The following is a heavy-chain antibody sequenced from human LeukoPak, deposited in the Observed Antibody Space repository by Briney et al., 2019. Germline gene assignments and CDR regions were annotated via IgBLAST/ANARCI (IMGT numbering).Heavy chain of an antibody. CDR3: ARGLGYTDP. V-gene: IGHV4-30-2*01. CDR2: IYHSGST. Sequence: PSETLSLTCTVSGGSISSSSYYWGWIRQPPGKGLEWIGYIYHSGSTYYNPSLKSRVTISVDRSKNQFSLKLSSVTAADTAVYYCARGLGYTDPWGQGTLVTVSS. D-gene: IGHD5-18*01. CDR1: GGSISSSSYY. J-gene: IGHJ5*02.